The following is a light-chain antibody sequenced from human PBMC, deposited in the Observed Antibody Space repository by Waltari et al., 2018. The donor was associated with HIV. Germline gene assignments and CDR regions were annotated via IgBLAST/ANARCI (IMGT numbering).Light chain of an antibody. V-gene: IGKV1D-8*01. CDR2: GPS. CDR3: QQYYAFPRT. CDR1: QAIDNY. Sequence: VIWMTQSPALLSASTGDKVNITCRLSQAIDNYLAWYQQRPGKAPNLLIYGPSTLQSGVPSRISGSGSGTDFTLTISCLQPEDFAVYYCQQYYAFPRTFGHGTKVEVK. J-gene: IGKJ1*01.